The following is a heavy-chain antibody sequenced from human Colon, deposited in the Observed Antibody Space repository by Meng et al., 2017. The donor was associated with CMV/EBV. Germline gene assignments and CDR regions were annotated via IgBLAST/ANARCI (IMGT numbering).Heavy chain of an antibody. CDR2: INHSGLT. CDR1: GGCFSGYY. Sequence: CALHGGCFSGYYGSWIRQPPGKGPEWIGEINHSGLTYYNSSLKSRLTISIDTSKSQFSLRLGSVTAADTAVYYCARKYSGYDFRFDPWSQGTLVTVSS. CDR3: ARKYSGYDFRFDP. D-gene: IGHD5-12*01. V-gene: IGHV4-34*01. J-gene: IGHJ5*02.